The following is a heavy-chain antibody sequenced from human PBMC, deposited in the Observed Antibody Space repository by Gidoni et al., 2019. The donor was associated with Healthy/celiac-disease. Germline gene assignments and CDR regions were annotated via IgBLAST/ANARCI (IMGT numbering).Heavy chain of an antibody. J-gene: IGHJ4*02. V-gene: IGHV4-34*01. Sequence: QVPLQQWGAGLLKPSEPLYLTCSVYGGSFSGYSWSWIRQPPGKGLEWIGEINHSGSTNYNPSLKSRVTISVDTSKNQFSLKLSSVTAADTAVYYCARRGDHFDYWGQGTLVTVSS. CDR2: INHSGST. CDR1: GGSFSGYS. D-gene: IGHD2-21*02. CDR3: ARRGDHFDY.